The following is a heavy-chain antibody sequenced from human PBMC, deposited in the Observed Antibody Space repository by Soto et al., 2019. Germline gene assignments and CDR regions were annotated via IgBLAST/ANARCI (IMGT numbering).Heavy chain of an antibody. CDR2: IYHTGRT. V-gene: IGHV4-38-2*01. CDR3: ASSVGEYYDSSGFF. Sequence: TLSLTCAVSGYPISSRYYWGWIRQPPGKGLEWIGSIYHTGRTYYNPSLKSRVTISVDTSKNQFSLKLSSVTAADTAVYYCASSVGEYYDSSGFFWGQGTLVTVSS. D-gene: IGHD3-22*01. J-gene: IGHJ4*02. CDR1: GYPISSRYY.